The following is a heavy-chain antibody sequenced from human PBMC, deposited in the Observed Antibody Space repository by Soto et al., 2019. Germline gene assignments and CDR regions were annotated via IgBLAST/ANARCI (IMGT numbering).Heavy chain of an antibody. J-gene: IGHJ5*02. CDR2: INPSGGST. Sequence: QVQLVQSGAEVKKPGASVKVSCKASGYTFTSYYMHWVRQAPGQGLEWMGIINPSGGSTSYAQKFQGRVTMTRDTSTSTVYMELSSLRSEDTAVYYCAREPRIVVPAASPNWFDPWGQGTLVTVSS. V-gene: IGHV1-46*01. CDR1: GYTFTSYY. CDR3: AREPRIVVPAASPNWFDP. D-gene: IGHD2-2*01.